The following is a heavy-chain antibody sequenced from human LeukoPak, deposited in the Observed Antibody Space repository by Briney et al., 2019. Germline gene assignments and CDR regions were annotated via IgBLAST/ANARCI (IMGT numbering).Heavy chain of an antibody. CDR2: ISYDGSNK. J-gene: IGHJ6*02. D-gene: IGHD3-10*01. CDR3: ARARGSYYYYGMDV. V-gene: IGHV3-30-3*01. Sequence: GRSLRLSCAASGFTFSSYAMHWVRQAPGKGLEWVAVISYDGSNKYYADSVKGRFTISRDNSKNTLYLQMNSLRAEDTAVYYCARARGSYYYYGMDVWGQGTTVTVSS. CDR1: GFTFSSYA.